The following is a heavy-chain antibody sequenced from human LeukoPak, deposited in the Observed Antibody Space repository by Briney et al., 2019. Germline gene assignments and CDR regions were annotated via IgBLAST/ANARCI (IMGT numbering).Heavy chain of an antibody. Sequence: GGSLRLSCAASGFTLSSYSMNWVRQAPGKGLEWASSISSSGSYIYYADSVKGRSTISRDNARNSLYLQMNSLRAEDTAVYYCAELGITMIGGVWGKGTTVTISS. J-gene: IGHJ6*04. V-gene: IGHV3-21*01. D-gene: IGHD3-10*02. CDR3: AELGITMIGGV. CDR2: ISSSGSYI. CDR1: GFTLSSYS.